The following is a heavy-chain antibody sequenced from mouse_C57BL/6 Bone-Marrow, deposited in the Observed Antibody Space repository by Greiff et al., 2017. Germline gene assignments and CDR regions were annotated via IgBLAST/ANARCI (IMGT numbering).Heavy chain of an antibody. V-gene: IGHV1-50*01. Sequence: QVQLQQPGAELVKPGASVKLSCKASGYTFTSYWMQWVKQRPGQGLEWNGEIEPSDSYTNYNQTFKGKATLTVDTYSSPAYMQRSSLTSEDSAGYYCARGDYDVFAYWRQGTLVTVSA. CDR2: IEPSDSYT. J-gene: IGHJ3*01. CDR1: GYTFTSYW. CDR3: ARGDYDVFAY. D-gene: IGHD2-4*01.